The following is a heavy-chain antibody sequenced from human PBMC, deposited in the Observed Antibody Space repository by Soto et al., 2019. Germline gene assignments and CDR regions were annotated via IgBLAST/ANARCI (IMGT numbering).Heavy chain of an antibody. Sequence: PGGSLRLSCAASGFTFSSYAMTWIRQAPGKGLEWVSSISGSGGTTYDADSVKGRFAISRDNSKNTLYLQMNSLRAEDTAVYYCAKDAQGTRPDWFDPRGQGTLVTVSS. CDR1: GFTFSSYA. CDR3: AKDAQGTRPDWFDP. V-gene: IGHV3-23*01. J-gene: IGHJ5*02. CDR2: ISGSGGTT. D-gene: IGHD2-2*01.